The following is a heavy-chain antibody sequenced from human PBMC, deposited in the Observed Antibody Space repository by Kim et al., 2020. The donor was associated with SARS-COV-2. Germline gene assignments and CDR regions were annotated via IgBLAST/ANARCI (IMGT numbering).Heavy chain of an antibody. Sequence: GTTDYAAPVNGRFTNSSDDSNNTLYLQMNSLKTEDTAVYYCTTDSGVLDYWGQGTLVTVSS. D-gene: IGHD3-3*01. J-gene: IGHJ4*02. CDR2: GTT. V-gene: IGHV3-15*01. CDR3: TTDSGVLDY.